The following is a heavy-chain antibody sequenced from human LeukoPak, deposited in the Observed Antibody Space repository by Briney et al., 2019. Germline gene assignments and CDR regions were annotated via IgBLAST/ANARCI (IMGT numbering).Heavy chain of an antibody. D-gene: IGHD1-1*01. V-gene: IGHV3-33*06. CDR2: IWYDGSNK. CDR1: GFTFSSYG. Sequence: GGSLRLSCAASGFTFSSYGMHWVRQAPGKGLEWVAVIWYDGSNKYYADSVKGRFTISRDNSKNTLYLQMDSLRAEDTAVYYCAKENPLQNWNYDYWGQGTLVTVSS. J-gene: IGHJ4*02. CDR3: AKENPLQNWNYDY.